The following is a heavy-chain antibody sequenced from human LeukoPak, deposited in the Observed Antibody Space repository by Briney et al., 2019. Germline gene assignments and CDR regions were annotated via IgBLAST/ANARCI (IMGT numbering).Heavy chain of an antibody. V-gene: IGHV3-30*18. D-gene: IGHD5-18*01. CDR3: AKESYGSFDY. J-gene: IGHJ4*02. Sequence: PGGSLRLSCAASEFIFSHYAMDWVRQAPGKGLEWVAFISYDGSYKYYGDSVKGRFSISRDHSKNTLYLQMNSLRAEDTAVYYCAKESYGSFDYWGQGTLVTVSS. CDR2: ISYDGSYK. CDR1: EFIFSHYA.